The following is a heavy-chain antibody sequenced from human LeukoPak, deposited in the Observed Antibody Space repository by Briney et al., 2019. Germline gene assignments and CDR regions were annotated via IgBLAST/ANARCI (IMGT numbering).Heavy chain of an antibody. D-gene: IGHD2-2*01. CDR1: GGSFSGYY. Sequence: SETLSLTCAVYGGSFSGYYWSWIRRPPGKGLEWIGEINHSGSTNYNPSLKSRVTISVDTSKNQFSLKLSSVTAADTAVYYCARPSQGYCSSTSCYDRWFDPWGQGTLVTVSS. CDR3: ARPSQGYCSSTSCYDRWFDP. V-gene: IGHV4-34*01. CDR2: INHSGST. J-gene: IGHJ5*02.